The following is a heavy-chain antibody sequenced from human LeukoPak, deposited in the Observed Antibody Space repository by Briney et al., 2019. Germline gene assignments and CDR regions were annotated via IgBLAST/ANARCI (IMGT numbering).Heavy chain of an antibody. Sequence: GSLRLSCAASGFTFSSYAMNWVRQPPGKGLEWIGYIHYSGSTNYNPSLKSRVTVSVDASKNQFSLKLSSVTAADTAVYYCARGRGNWGFDYWGQGTLVTVSS. V-gene: IGHV4-59*01. CDR1: GFTFSSYA. CDR2: IHYSGST. J-gene: IGHJ4*02. D-gene: IGHD7-27*01. CDR3: ARGRGNWGFDY.